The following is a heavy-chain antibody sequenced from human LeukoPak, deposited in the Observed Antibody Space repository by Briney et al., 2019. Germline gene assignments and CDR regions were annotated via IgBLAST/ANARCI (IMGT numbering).Heavy chain of an antibody. CDR3: ARGKTSDDIVEDAFDL. J-gene: IGHJ3*01. V-gene: IGHV3-66*01. CDR2: IYSGGST. Sequence: GGSLRLSCAASGFSVSTNYMTWVRQAPGKGLEWVSIIYSGGSTYYADSVRGRFIISRENSNNEVVLQMNSLRADDTALYYCARGKTSDDIVEDAFDLWGHGTMVTVSS. D-gene: IGHD2-15*01. CDR1: GFSVSTNY.